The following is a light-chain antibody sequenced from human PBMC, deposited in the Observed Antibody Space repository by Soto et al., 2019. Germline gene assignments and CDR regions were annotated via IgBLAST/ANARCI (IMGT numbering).Light chain of an antibody. CDR1: QSVSSSY. CDR3: QQYGSSPVT. V-gene: IGKV3-20*01. Sequence: EIVLTQSPGTLSLSQGERATLSCRASQSVSSSYLAWYQQKPGQAPRLLIYGASSRATGIPDRFSGSGSGTDFTLTISRLEPEYFAVYYCQQYGSSPVTFGPGTKVDIK. J-gene: IGKJ3*01. CDR2: GAS.